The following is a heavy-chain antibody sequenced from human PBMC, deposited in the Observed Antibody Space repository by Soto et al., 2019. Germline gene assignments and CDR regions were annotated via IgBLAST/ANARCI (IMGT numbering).Heavy chain of an antibody. CDR2: IYSGGST. J-gene: IGHJ5*02. CDR3: ARGQGTYYDFWSGYPNWFDP. CDR1: GFTVSSNY. V-gene: IGHV3-53*01. D-gene: IGHD3-3*01. Sequence: TGGSLRLSCAASGFTVSSNYMSWVRQAPGKGLEWVSVIYSGGSTYYADSVKGRFTISRDNSKNTLYLQMNSLRAEDTAVYYCARGQGTYYDFWSGYPNWFDPWGQGTLVTVSS.